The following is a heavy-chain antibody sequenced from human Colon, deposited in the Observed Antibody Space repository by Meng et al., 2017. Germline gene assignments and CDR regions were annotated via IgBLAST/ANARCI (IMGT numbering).Heavy chain of an antibody. V-gene: IGHV3-66*03. CDR3: ARDKFDWLSSTYYFDY. CDR1: GFIVSGSY. D-gene: IGHD3-9*01. Sequence: GGSLRLSCVGSGFIVSGSYMSWVRQAPGKGLEGVSVIYSSGRTYYADSVKGRFTISRDNLKNILYLQMNSLKPDDTAVYYCARDKFDWLSSTYYFDYWGQGTLVTVSS. J-gene: IGHJ4*02. CDR2: IYSSGRT.